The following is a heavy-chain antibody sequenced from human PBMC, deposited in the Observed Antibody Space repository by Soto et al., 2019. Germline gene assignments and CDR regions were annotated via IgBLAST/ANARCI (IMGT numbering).Heavy chain of an antibody. J-gene: IGHJ6*02. CDR2: INPNSGGT. CDR1: GYTFTGYY. Sequence: ASVKVSCKASGYTFTGYYMHWVRQAPGQGLEWMGWINPNSGGTNYAQKFQGRVTMTRDTSISTAYMELSRLRSDDTAVYYCARDRIAARQNYYYYYGMDVWRHGTTATVSS. V-gene: IGHV1-2*02. D-gene: IGHD6-6*01. CDR3: ARDRIAARQNYYYYYGMDV.